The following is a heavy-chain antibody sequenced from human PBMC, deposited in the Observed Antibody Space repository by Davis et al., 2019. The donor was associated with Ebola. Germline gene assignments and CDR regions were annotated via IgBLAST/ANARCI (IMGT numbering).Heavy chain of an antibody. V-gene: IGHV4-30-4*01. CDR1: GGSISSGGYY. CDR3: AGVYIVATIIDY. CDR2: IYYSGST. D-gene: IGHD5-12*01. Sequence: SETLSLTCTVSGGSISSGGYYWSWIRQPPGKGLEWIGYIYYSGSTYYNPSLKSRVTISVDTSKNQFSLKLSSVTAADTAVYYCAGVYIVATIIDYWGQGTLVTVSS. J-gene: IGHJ4*02.